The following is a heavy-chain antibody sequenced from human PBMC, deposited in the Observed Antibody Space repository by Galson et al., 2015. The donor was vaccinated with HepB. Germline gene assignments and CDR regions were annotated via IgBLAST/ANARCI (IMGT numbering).Heavy chain of an antibody. CDR1: GFTFSSYG. J-gene: IGHJ4*02. Sequence: SLRLSCAASGFTFSSYGMHWVRQAPGKGLEWVAVIWYDGSNKYYADSVKGRFTISRDSSKNTLYLQMNSLRAEDTAVYYCARGTYYDILTALDYWGQGTLVTVSS. CDR2: IWYDGSNK. CDR3: ARGTYYDILTALDY. V-gene: IGHV3-33*01. D-gene: IGHD3-9*01.